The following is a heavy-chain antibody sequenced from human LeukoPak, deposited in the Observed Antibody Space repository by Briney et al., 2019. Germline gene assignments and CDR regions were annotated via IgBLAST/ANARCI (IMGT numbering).Heavy chain of an antibody. J-gene: IGHJ4*02. D-gene: IGHD4-17*01. CDR1: GGSVSSGSYY. V-gene: IGHV4-61*01. CDR3: ARFLLDYGTFDY. CDR2: IYYSGST. Sequence: KPSETLSLTCTVSGGSVSSGSYYWSWIRQPPGKGLEWIGYIYYSGSTNYNPPLKSRVTISVDTSKNQFSLKLSSVTAADTAVYYCARFLLDYGTFDYWGQGTLVTVSS.